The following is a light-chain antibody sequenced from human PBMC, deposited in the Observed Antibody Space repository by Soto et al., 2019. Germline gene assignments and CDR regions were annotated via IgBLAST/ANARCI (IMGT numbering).Light chain of an antibody. CDR3: QQGYSMPWT. V-gene: IGKV1-39*01. Sequence: DIQMTQSPSSLSASVGDRVTITCRTSQSIDSYLNWYQEKPGKAPNLLMYAASSLQSGVPSRFSGSGSGTDFTLTITSLQPEDFATYYCQQGYSMPWTFGQGTKVEVK. J-gene: IGKJ1*01. CDR1: QSIDSY. CDR2: AAS.